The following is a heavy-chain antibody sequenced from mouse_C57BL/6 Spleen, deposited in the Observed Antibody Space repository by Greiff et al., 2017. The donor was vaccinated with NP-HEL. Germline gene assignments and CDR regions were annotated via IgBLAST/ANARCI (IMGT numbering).Heavy chain of an antibody. CDR2: ISSGSSTI. V-gene: IGHV5-17*01. J-gene: IGHJ1*03. D-gene: IGHD2-4*01. Sequence: EVKLMESGGGLVKPGGSLKLSCAASGFTFSDYGMHWVRQAPEKGLEWVAYISSGSSTIYYADTVKGRFTISRDNAKNTLFLQMTSLRSEDTAMYYCARGNYDYGYFDVWGTGTTVTVSS. CDR1: GFTFSDYG. CDR3: ARGNYDYGYFDV.